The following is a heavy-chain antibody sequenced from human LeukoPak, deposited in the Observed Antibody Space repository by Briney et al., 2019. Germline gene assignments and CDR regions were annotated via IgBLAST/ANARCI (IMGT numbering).Heavy chain of an antibody. CDR1: GGSFSSYW. CDR3: ARDRPGDYYDSSGPFDI. V-gene: IGHV3-74*01. D-gene: IGHD3-22*01. J-gene: IGHJ3*02. CDR2: INSDGSST. Sequence: PSETLSLTCAVYGGSFSSYWMHWVRQAPGKGLVWVSRINSDGSSTSYADSVKGRFTISRDNAKNTLYLQMNSLRAEDTAVYYCARDRPGDYYDSSGPFDIWGQGTMVTVSS.